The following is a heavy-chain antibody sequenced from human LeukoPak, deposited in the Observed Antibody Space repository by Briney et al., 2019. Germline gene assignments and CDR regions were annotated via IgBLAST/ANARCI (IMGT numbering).Heavy chain of an antibody. V-gene: IGHV3-30*02. CDR3: AKPSGSGVDY. Sequence: GGSLRLSCGASGFIFDTHDMHWVRQAPGKGPEWVAFIRSDGYHTYYADSVKGRFTITRDNSKNTLYLQMNSLRLEDMAVYYCAKPSGSGVDYWGRGTRVTVSS. CDR2: IRSDGYHT. CDR1: GFIFDTHD. D-gene: IGHD1-26*01. J-gene: IGHJ4*02.